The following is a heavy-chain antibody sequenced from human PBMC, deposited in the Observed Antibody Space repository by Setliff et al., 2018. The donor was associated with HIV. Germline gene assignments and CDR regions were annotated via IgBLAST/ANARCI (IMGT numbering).Heavy chain of an antibody. CDR3: ARAGNFGDWDGFDV. J-gene: IGHJ3*01. Sequence: PSETLSLTCTVSGGSISSEYWSWIRQPPGRGLEWIAEINHSGGTNHNPSLKSRITISVDTSKKQVSLKLTSVTAADTAIYYCARAGNFGDWDGFDVWGQGTMVTVS. D-gene: IGHD3-10*01. V-gene: IGHV4-34*01. CDR2: INHSGGT. CDR1: GGSISSEY.